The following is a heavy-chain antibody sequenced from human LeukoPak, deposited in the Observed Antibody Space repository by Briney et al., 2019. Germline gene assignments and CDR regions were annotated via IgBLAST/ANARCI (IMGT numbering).Heavy chain of an antibody. Sequence: PSETLSLTCAVSGYSISSGYYWGCIRPPPGKGLEWIGSIYHSGSTYYNPSLKSRVTISVDTSKNQFSLKLSSLTAAHTAVYYCASLWFGEPSSFDYWGQASLVTVSS. CDR3: ASLWFGEPSSFDY. D-gene: IGHD3-10*01. CDR1: GYSISSGYY. V-gene: IGHV4-38-2*01. CDR2: IYHSGST. J-gene: IGHJ4*02.